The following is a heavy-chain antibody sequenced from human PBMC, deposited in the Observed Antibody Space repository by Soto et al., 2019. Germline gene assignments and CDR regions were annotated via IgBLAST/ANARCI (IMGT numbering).Heavy chain of an antibody. CDR2: MSPNSDYS. D-gene: IGHD1-26*01. CDR1: GYTFSSYD. Sequence: ASVKVSCKASGYTFSSYDINWVRQAPGQGLEWMGWMSPNSDYSEYAQNFQARITMTRDTSTSTAYMELSSLASENTAMYYCARGINAGVDYWGQGTLVTVSS. CDR3: ARGINAGVDY. J-gene: IGHJ4*02. V-gene: IGHV1-8*01.